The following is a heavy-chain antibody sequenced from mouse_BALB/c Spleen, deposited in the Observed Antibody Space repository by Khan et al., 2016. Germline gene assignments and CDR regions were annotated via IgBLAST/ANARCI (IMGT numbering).Heavy chain of an antibody. CDR3: ARIRRVYAMDY. Sequence: EVQLQESGPGLVKPSQSLSLTCSVTGYSITSGYYWNWIRQFPGNNLEWMGSISYAGSNNYNPSLKNRISIARDTSKNQFFLKLNAVTTEDTATYYCARIRRVYAMDYWGQGTSVTVSS. J-gene: IGHJ4*01. D-gene: IGHD2-12*01. CDR2: ISYAGSN. V-gene: IGHV3-6*02. CDR1: GYSITSGYY.